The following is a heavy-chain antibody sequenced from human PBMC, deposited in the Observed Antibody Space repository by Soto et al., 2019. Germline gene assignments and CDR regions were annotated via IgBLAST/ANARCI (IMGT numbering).Heavy chain of an antibody. CDR1: GYTFTSYD. Sequence: QVQLVQSGAEVKKPGASVKVSCKASGYTFTSYDINWVRQATGQGLEWMGWMNPNSGNTGYAQKFQGRVTMTRNTTISTAYRERSRLRYDDTAVYYCAGGGVGATRWKGMDVWGQGTTVTVSS. J-gene: IGHJ6*02. CDR2: MNPNSGNT. CDR3: AGGGVGATRWKGMDV. D-gene: IGHD1-26*01. V-gene: IGHV1-8*01.